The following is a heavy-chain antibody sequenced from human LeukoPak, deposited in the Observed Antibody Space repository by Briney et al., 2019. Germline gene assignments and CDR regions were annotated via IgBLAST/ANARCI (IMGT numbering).Heavy chain of an antibody. CDR2: IFSSSAYI. CDR3: ATIGDRRSGELYRIDY. V-gene: IGHV3-21*01. Sequence: PGGSLRLSCAASGFTFGDFSMDWVRQAPGKGLEWVSSIFSSSAYIYHADSVKGRFTISRDNSKNTLYLQMNSLRAEDAAVYYCATIGDRRSGELYRIDYWGQGTLVTVSS. D-gene: IGHD1-26*01. CDR1: GFTFGDFS. J-gene: IGHJ4*02.